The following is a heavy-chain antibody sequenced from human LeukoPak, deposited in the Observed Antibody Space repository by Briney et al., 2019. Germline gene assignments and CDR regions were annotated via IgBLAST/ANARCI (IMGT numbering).Heavy chain of an antibody. CDR2: IRSKANSYAT. D-gene: IGHD1-20*01. CDR3: TRHYDAITGAFDI. V-gene: IGHV3-73*01. Sequence: GGSLRLSCAASGFTFSGSAMHWVRQASGKGLEWVGRIRSKANSYATAYAASVRGRFTISRDDSKNTAYLRMNSLKTEDTAVYYCTRHYDAITGAFDIWGQGTMVTVSS. CDR1: GFTFSGSA. J-gene: IGHJ3*02.